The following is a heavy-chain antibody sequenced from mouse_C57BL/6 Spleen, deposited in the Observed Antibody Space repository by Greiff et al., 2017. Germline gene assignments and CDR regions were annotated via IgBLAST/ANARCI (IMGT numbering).Heavy chain of an antibody. J-gene: IGHJ1*03. CDR2: IYPGSGNT. D-gene: IGHD2-5*01. CDR3: ARWDSNYGYFDV. V-gene: IGHV1-76*01. CDR1: GYTFTDYY. Sequence: VKLVESGAELVRPGASVKLSCKASGYTFTDYYINWVKQRPGQGLEWIARIYPGSGNTYYNEKFKGKATLTAEKFSSTAYMLLSSLTSEDSAVYFCARWDSNYGYFDVWGTGTTVTVSS.